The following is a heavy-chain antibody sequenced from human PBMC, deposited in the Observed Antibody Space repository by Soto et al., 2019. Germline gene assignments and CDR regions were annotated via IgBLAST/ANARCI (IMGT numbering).Heavy chain of an antibody. D-gene: IGHD3-22*01. CDR2: IYYSGST. Sequence: SETLSLTCTVSGGSIDSSSYYWGWIRPPPGKGLEWIGSIYYSGSTYYNPSLKSRVTISVDTSKNQFSLKLSSVTAADTAVYYCAGTSMNYYDSSGYYSHFDYWGQGTLVTVSS. J-gene: IGHJ4*02. V-gene: IGHV4-39*01. CDR1: GGSIDSSSYY. CDR3: AGTSMNYYDSSGYYSHFDY.